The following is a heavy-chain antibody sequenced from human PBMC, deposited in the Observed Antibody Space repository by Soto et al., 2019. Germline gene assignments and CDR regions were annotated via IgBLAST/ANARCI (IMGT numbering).Heavy chain of an antibody. CDR1: GGSISNYY. V-gene: IGHV4-59*01. CDR2: VYYSGST. D-gene: IGHD3-3*01. CDR3: ASYNFGVFFDY. J-gene: IGHJ4*02. Sequence: SETLSLTCSVSGGSISNYYWSWIRQPPGKGLEWIGYVYYSGSTNYNPSLKSRVTISVDTSKKQFSLKLSSVTAADTAVYYCASYNFGVFFDYWGQGTLVNVSS.